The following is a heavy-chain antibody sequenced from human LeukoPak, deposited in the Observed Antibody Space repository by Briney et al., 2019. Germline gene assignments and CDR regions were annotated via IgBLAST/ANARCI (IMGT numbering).Heavy chain of an antibody. CDR2: LYYSGST. J-gene: IGHJ6*03. V-gene: IGHV4-39*01. Sequence: PSETLSLTCTVSGGSIRNDSYFWGWIRQPPGKGLEWIGSLYYSGSTYYNPSLKSRVTISVDTSKNQFSLKLSSVTAADTAMYFCARWYDFWRGFDLYYYYYYMDVWGRGTTVTVSS. CDR3: ARWYDFWRGFDLYYYYYYMDV. CDR1: GGSIRNDSYF. D-gene: IGHD3-3*01.